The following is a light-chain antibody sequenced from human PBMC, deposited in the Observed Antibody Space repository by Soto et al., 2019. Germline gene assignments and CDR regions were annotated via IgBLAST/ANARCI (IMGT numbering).Light chain of an antibody. CDR2: EAS. CDR3: QHYDTYSPMWT. Sequence: DIQLAQSPSTLSASVGDRITMTCRATQSINWLAWYQQKPGKAPKLLIFEASRLESGVPSRFSGSGSGTEFTLTISSLQPDDFGTYYCQHYDTYSPMWTFGQGTKVDVK. V-gene: IGKV1-5*03. J-gene: IGKJ1*01. CDR1: QSINW.